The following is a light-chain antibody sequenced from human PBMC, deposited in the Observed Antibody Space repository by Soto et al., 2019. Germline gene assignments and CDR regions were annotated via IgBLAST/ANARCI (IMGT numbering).Light chain of an antibody. CDR2: GAS. CDR1: QSVSSRN. V-gene: IGKV3-20*01. Sequence: EIVLTQSPGTVSLSPGERATLSCRASQSVSSRNLAWYRQKPGQAPSLLIFGASNRATGIPDRFSGSGSGTDFTLTISRLELEDCAVYYCQGYGDSPPAYTFGQGTKLEIK. CDR3: QGYGDSPPAYT. J-gene: IGKJ2*01.